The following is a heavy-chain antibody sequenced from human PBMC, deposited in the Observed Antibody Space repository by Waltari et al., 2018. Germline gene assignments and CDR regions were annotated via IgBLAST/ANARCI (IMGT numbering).Heavy chain of an antibody. D-gene: IGHD5-12*01. V-gene: IGHV4-59*01. J-gene: IGHJ6*02. CDR1: GGSISSYY. CDR2: IYYSGST. CDR3: ARTGYSGYDLRVYGMDV. Sequence: QVQLQESGPGLVKPSETLSLTCTVSGGSISSYYWSWIRQPPGKGLEWIGYIYYSGSTNYNPSLKSRVTISVDTSKTQFSLKLSSVTAADTAVYYCARTGYSGYDLRVYGMDVWGQGTTVTVSS.